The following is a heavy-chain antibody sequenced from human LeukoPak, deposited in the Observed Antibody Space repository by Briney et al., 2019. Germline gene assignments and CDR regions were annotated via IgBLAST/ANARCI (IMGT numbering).Heavy chain of an antibody. J-gene: IGHJ4*02. CDR1: GFTFSSYA. Sequence: GGSLRLSCAASGFTFSSYAMSWVRQAPGKGLEWVSAISGSGGSTYYADSVKGRFTISRDNSKNMLFLQMDSLRAEDTAVYYCARDRGSYYDYWGQGTLVTVSS. CDR3: ARDRGSYYDY. V-gene: IGHV3-23*01. CDR2: ISGSGGST. D-gene: IGHD3-16*01.